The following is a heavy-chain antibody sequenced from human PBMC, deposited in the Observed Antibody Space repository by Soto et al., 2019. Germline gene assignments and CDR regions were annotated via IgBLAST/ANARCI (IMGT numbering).Heavy chain of an antibody. Sequence: ETLSLTCAVYGGSFSGYYWRWIRQPPGKGLEWIGEINHSGSTNYNPSLKSRVTISVDTSKNQFSLKLSSVTAADTAVYYCASYGDYYYKYMDVWGKGTTVTVSS. CDR2: INHSGST. CDR1: GGSFSGYY. V-gene: IGHV4-34*01. CDR3: ASYGDYYYKYMDV. D-gene: IGHD4-17*01. J-gene: IGHJ6*03.